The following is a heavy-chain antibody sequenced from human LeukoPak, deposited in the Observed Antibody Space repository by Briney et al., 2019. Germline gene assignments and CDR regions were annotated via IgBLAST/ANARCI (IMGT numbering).Heavy chain of an antibody. CDR3: AKDGMVRGVITHYYYGMDV. D-gene: IGHD3-10*01. CDR1: GFTFSSYA. V-gene: IGHV3-23*01. CDR2: ISGSGGST. Sequence: PGGSLRLSCAASGFTFSSYAMSWVRQAPGKGLEWVSAISGSGGSTYYADSVKGRFTISRDNSKNTLYLQMNSLRAEDTAVHYCAKDGMVRGVITHYYYGMDVWGQGTTVTVSS. J-gene: IGHJ6*02.